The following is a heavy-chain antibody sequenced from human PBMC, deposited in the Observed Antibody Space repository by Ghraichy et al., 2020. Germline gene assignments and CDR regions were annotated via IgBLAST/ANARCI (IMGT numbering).Heavy chain of an antibody. CDR1: GGSFSGYY. D-gene: IGHD5-24*01. Sequence: SQTLSLTCAVYGGSFSGYYWSWIRQPPGKGLEWIGEINHSGSTNYNPSLKSRVTISVDTSKNQFSLKLSSVTAADTAVYYCARVITPGIWGQGTMVTVSS. CDR2: INHSGST. J-gene: IGHJ3*02. V-gene: IGHV4-34*01. CDR3: ARVITPGI.